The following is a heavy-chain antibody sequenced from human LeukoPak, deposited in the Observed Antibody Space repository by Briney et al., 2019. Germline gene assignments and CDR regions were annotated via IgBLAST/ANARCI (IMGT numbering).Heavy chain of an antibody. D-gene: IGHD1-26*01. J-gene: IGHJ6*03. CDR1: GFTVSSNY. CDR3: ARDSGSYPYYYYYYMDV. CDR2: IYSGGST. V-gene: IGHV3-53*01. Sequence: GGSLRLSCAASGFTVSSNYMSWVRQAPGKGLEWVSVIYSGGSTYYADSVKGRFTISRDNSKNTLYLQMNSLRAEDTAVYYCARDSGSYPYYYYYYMDVWGKGTTVTVSS.